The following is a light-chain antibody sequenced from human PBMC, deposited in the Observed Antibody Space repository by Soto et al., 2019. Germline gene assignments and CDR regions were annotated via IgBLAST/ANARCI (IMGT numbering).Light chain of an antibody. CDR3: QQYGSSPT. CDR2: DAS. J-gene: IGKJ1*01. V-gene: IGKV3-20*01. CDR1: QSVSSNY. Sequence: ESVLTQSPGTLSLSPGERATLSCRASQSVSSNYLAWYQQKPGQAPRLLIYDASNRATGIPARFSGSGSGTDFTLTISRLEPEDFAVYSCQQYGSSPTFGQGTKVDIK.